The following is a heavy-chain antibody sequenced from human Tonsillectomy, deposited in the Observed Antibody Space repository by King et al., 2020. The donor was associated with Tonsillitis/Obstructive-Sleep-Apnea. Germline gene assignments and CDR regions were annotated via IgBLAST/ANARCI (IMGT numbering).Heavy chain of an antibody. D-gene: IGHD3-10*01. CDR3: ARAGRGI. Sequence: VQLVESGGGVVQPGRSLRLSCAASGFTFSSYAMHWVRQAPGKGLEWVAVISHDGSNKYYADSAMGRFTISRDNSKNTLYLQMNSLRAEDTAVYYCARAGRGIWGQGTLVTVSS. CDR2: ISHDGSNK. V-gene: IGHV3-30*04. J-gene: IGHJ4*02. CDR1: GFTFSSYA.